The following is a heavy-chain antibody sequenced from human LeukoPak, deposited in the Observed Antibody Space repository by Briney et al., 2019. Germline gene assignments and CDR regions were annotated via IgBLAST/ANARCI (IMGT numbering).Heavy chain of an antibody. J-gene: IGHJ4*02. CDR1: GLSFSRYG. Sequence: GGSLRLSCAASGLSFSRYGMHWVRQAPGKGLEWVANIKQAGSDKYYVDSVKGRFTISRDNTKNSLYLQMNSLRAEDTAVYYCATAFRGSYDNWGQGTLVTVSS. CDR3: ATAFRGSYDN. CDR2: IKQAGSDK. V-gene: IGHV3-7*01. D-gene: IGHD1-26*01.